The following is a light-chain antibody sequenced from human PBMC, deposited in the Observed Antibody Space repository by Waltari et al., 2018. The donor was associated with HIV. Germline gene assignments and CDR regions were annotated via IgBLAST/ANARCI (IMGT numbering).Light chain of an antibody. V-gene: IGLV3-21*02. CDR2: NGS. CDR1: NIGSKR. J-gene: IGLJ1*01. Sequence: SYVLTQPPSVSVAPGPTARITCGGNNIGSKRVHWYQQKPGQAPVLVVYNGSDRPSGIPERFSGSNSGNTATLTITRVEAGDEADYYCHVWDHGTDHHVFGTGTKVTVL. CDR3: HVWDHGTDHHV.